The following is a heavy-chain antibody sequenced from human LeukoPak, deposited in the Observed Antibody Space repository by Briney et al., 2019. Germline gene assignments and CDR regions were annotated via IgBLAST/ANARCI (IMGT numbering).Heavy chain of an antibody. V-gene: IGHV4-39*01. J-gene: IGHJ6*03. CDR2: IYYSGST. CDR1: GGSISSSSYY. Sequence: PSETLFLTCTVSGGSISSSSYYWGWIRQPPGKGLEWIGSIYYSGSTYYNPSLKSRVTISVDTSKNQFSLKLSSVTAADTAVYYCARGLKYSSSSRPYYYYYYYMDVWGKGTTVTVSS. D-gene: IGHD6-6*01. CDR3: ARGLKYSSSSRPYYYYYYYMDV.